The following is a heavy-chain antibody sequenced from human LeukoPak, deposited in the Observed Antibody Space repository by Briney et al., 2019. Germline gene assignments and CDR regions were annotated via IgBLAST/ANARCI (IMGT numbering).Heavy chain of an antibody. CDR3: ARETLPKPKPIAVASTGLDY. D-gene: IGHD6-19*01. CDR2: IYYSGST. J-gene: IGHJ4*02. V-gene: IGHV4-39*07. CDR1: GGSVSSSTYY. Sequence: SETLSLTCTVSGGSVSSSTYYWGWLRQPPGKGLEWIGSIYYSGSTYYNPSLKSRVTISVDTSKNQFSLKLSSVTAADTAVYYCARETLPKPKPIAVASTGLDYWGQGTLVTVSS.